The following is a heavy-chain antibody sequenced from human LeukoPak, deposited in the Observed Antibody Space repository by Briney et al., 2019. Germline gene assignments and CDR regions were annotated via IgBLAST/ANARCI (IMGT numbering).Heavy chain of an antibody. D-gene: IGHD3-3*01. Sequence: SETLSLTCTVSGGSISSGSYYWSWIRQPAGKGLEWIGRIYTSGSTDYNPSLKSRVTMSVDTSKNQFSLKLSSVTAADTAVYYCARDRYYDFWSGYLNWYFDLWGRGTLVTVSS. CDR3: ARDRYYDFWSGYLNWYFDL. CDR2: IYTSGST. CDR1: GGSISSGSYY. J-gene: IGHJ2*01. V-gene: IGHV4-61*02.